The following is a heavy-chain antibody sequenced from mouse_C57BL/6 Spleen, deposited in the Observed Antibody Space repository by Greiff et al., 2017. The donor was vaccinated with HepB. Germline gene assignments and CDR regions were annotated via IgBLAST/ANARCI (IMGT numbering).Heavy chain of an antibody. CDR2: IHPNSGST. V-gene: IGHV1-64*01. Sequence: VQLVESGAELVKPGASVKLSCKASGYTFTSYWMHWVKQRPGQGLEWIGMIHPNSGSTNYNEKFKSKATLTVDKSSSTAYMQLSSLTSEDSAVYYCASRSYDYDWYFDVWGTGTTVTVSS. J-gene: IGHJ1*03. CDR3: ASRSYDYDWYFDV. D-gene: IGHD2-4*01. CDR1: GYTFTSYW.